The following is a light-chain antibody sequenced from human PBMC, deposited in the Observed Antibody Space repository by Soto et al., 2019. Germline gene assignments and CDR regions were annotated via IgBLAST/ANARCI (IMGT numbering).Light chain of an antibody. CDR1: RGIRDA. J-gene: IGKJ2*01. CDR3: LQHSYYQFT. Sequence: DIQMTQSPSSLSASVGDRVTITCRASRGIRDALGWYQQKAGKVPKRLIYSASSLQRGVPSRFSGSGSEPEFTLTIISLQHEDLATYFGLQHSYYQFTFRQGTRLE. CDR2: SAS. V-gene: IGKV1-17*01.